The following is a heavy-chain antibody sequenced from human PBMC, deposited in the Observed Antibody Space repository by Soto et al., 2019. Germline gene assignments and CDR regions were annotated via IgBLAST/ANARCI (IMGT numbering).Heavy chain of an antibody. CDR2: ISGSGGST. V-gene: IGHV3-23*01. J-gene: IGHJ4*02. CDR3: AKSGGVAVPEY. Sequence: PGGSLRLSCAASGFTFSSYAMSWVRQAPGKGLEWVSIISGSGGSTYYADSVKGRFSISRDNFKNMLYLQMNSLRAEDTAVYYCAKSGGVAVPEYWGQGTLVTVSS. CDR1: GFTFSSYA. D-gene: IGHD2-21*01.